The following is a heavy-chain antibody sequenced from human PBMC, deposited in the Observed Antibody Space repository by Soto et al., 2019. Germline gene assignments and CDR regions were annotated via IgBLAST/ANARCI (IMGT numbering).Heavy chain of an antibody. D-gene: IGHD3-10*01. CDR3: ARSHELNGPGGWFDP. J-gene: IGHJ5*02. CDR1: GGTFSSYA. Sequence: SVKVSCKASGGTFSSYAISWVRQAPGQGLEWMGGIIPILGTANYAQKFQGRVTITADESTSTAYMELSSLRSEDTAVYYCARSHELNGPGGWFDPWGQGTLVTVSS. CDR2: IIPILGTA. V-gene: IGHV1-69*13.